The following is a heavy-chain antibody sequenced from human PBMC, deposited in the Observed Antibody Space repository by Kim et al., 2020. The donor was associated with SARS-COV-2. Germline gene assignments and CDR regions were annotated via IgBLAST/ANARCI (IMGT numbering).Heavy chain of an antibody. D-gene: IGHD2-8*02. J-gene: IGHJ5*02. CDR1: GYSFTSYW. Sequence: GESLKISCKGSGYSFTSYWIGWVRQMPGKGLEWMGIIYPGDSDTRYSPSFQGQVTISADKSISTAYLQWSSLKASDTAMYYCARHRDGGVWVKKDNWFDPWGQGTLVTVSS. CDR2: IYPGDSDT. CDR3: ARHRDGGVWVKKDNWFDP. V-gene: IGHV5-51*01.